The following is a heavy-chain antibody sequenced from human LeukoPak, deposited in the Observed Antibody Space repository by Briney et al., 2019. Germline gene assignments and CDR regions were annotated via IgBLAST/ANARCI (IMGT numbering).Heavy chain of an antibody. D-gene: IGHD6-6*01. J-gene: IGHJ3*02. CDR2: ISSSSSYI. CDR1: GFSFTGVW. Sequence: GGSLRLSCVASGFSFTGVWMNWVRQAPGKGLEWVPSISSSSSYIYYADSVKGRFTISRDNAKNSLYLQMNSLRAEDTAVYYCARSSGKVRAFDIWGQGTMVTVSS. V-gene: IGHV3-21*01. CDR3: ARSSGKVRAFDI.